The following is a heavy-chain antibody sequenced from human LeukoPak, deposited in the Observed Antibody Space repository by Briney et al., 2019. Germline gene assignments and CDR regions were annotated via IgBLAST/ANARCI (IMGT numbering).Heavy chain of an antibody. D-gene: IGHD3-10*01. CDR2: ASGSGGST. J-gene: IGHJ4*02. V-gene: IGHV3-23*01. CDR1: GFTFSSYA. CDR3: AKVPRSSLGY. Sequence: GESLRLSCAASGFTFSSYAMSWVRQAPGKGLEWVSYASGSGGSTYYADSVKGRFTISRDNSKNTLYLQMNSLRVEDTAIYYCAKVPRSSLGYWGQGTLVTVSS.